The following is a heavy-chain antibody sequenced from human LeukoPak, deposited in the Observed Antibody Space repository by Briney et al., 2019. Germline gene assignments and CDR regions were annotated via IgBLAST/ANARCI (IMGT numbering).Heavy chain of an antibody. CDR2: IYTSGST. CDR3: ARDVVTTTGDYFDY. D-gene: IGHD2-2*01. J-gene: IGHJ4*02. Sequence: SSETLSLTCAVYGGSFSGYYWSWIRQSAGKGLEWIGRIYTSGSTNYNPSLKSRVTMSVDTSKHQFSLKLSSVTAADTAAYYCARDVVTTTGDYFDYWGQGTLVTVSS. V-gene: IGHV4-4*07. CDR1: GGSFSGYY.